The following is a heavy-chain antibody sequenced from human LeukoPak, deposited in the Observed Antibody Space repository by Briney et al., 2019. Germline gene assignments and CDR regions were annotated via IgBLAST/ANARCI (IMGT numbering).Heavy chain of an antibody. CDR1: GGSVSGGSYY. J-gene: IGHJ6*02. CDR3: ARGRRRAARPASPRHYYGMDV. CDR2: IYYSGST. V-gene: IGHV4-61*01. D-gene: IGHD6-6*01. Sequence: SETLSLTCTVSGGSVSGGSYYWSWIRQPPGKGLEWIGYIYYSGSTNYNPSLKSRVTISVDTSKNQFSLKLSSVTAADTAVYYCARGRRRAARPASPRHYYGMDVWGQGTTVTVSS.